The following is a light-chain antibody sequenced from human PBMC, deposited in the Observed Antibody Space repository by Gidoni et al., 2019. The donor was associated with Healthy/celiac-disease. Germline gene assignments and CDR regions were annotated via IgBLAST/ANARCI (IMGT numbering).Light chain of an antibody. J-gene: IGLJ1*01. CDR1: SSNIGAGYD. CDR3: QSYDSSLSGFYV. CDR2: GNS. Sequence: QSVLTQPPSVSGPPGQRVTISCTGSSSNIGAGYDVHWYQQLPGTAPKLLLYGNSNRPSGVPDRFSGSKSGTSASLAITGLQAEDEADYYCQSYDSSLSGFYVFGTGTKVTVL. V-gene: IGLV1-40*01.